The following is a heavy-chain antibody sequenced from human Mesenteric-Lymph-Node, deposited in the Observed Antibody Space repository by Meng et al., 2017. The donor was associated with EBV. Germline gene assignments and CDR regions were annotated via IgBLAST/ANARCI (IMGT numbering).Heavy chain of an antibody. CDR1: GYAFTSYD. V-gene: IGHV1-8*01. Sequence: VQLVQSGAEVKKPGASVKVSCKASGYAFTSYDINWVRQATGQGLEWMGWMNPNSGNTGYAQKFQGRVTMTRNTSISTAYMELSSLRSEDTAVYYCARKRGRIAAAGSEGDWFDPWGQGTLVTVYS. J-gene: IGHJ5*02. CDR2: MNPNSGNT. D-gene: IGHD6-13*01. CDR3: ARKRGRIAAAGSEGDWFDP.